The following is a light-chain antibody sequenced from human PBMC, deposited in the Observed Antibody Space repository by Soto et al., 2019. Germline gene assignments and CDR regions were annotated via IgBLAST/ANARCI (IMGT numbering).Light chain of an antibody. CDR3: QQYASLPIT. J-gene: IGKJ5*01. V-gene: IGKV1-33*01. CDR1: QGISNY. Sequence: DIQMTQSPSSLSASVGARVSITCPAGQGISNYLNWYQQKPGKAPKLLIYDASNLDTGVPSRFTGSGSGTDFTFTITSLQSEDVATYYCQQYASLPITFGQGTRLEIK. CDR2: DAS.